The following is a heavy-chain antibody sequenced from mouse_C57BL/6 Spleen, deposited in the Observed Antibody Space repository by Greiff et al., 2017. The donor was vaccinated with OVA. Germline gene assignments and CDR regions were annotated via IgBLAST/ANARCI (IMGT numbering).Heavy chain of an antibody. J-gene: IGHJ3*01. Sequence: EVHLVESGGGLVKPGGSLKLSCAASGFTFSSYAMSWVRQTPEKRLEWVATISDGGSYTYYPDNVKGRFTISRDNAKNNLYLQMSHLKSEDTAMYYCARDHYYGSKGFAYWGQGTLVTVSA. CDR2: ISDGGSYT. D-gene: IGHD1-1*01. CDR3: ARDHYYGSKGFAY. V-gene: IGHV5-4*01. CDR1: GFTFSSYA.